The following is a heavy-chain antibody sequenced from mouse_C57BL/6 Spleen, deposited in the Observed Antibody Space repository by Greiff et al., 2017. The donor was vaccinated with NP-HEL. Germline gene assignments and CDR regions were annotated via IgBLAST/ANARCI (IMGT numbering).Heavy chain of an antibody. J-gene: IGHJ4*01. CDR3: AKNGDYDAGYYAMDY. CDR1: GFSLTSYG. V-gene: IGHV2-5*01. Sequence: VQLQQSGPGLVQPSQSLSITCTVSGFSLTSYGVHWVRQSPGKGLEWLGVIWRGGSTDYNAAFMSRLSITKDNSKSQVFFKMNSLQADDTAIYYCAKNGDYDAGYYAMDYWGQGTSVTVSS. CDR2: IWRGGST. D-gene: IGHD2-4*01.